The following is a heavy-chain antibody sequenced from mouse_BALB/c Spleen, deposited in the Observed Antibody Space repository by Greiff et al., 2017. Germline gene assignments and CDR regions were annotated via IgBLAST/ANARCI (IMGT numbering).Heavy chain of an antibody. CDR1: GFTFSSFG. CDR2: ISSGSSTI. D-gene: IGHD1-1*01. J-gene: IGHJ4*01. Sequence: EVHLVESGGGLVQPGGSRKLSCAASGFTFSSFGMHWVRQAPEKGLEWVAYISSGSSTIYYADTVKGRFTISRDNPKNTLFLQMTSLRSEDTAMYYCARGFITTSMDYWGQGTSVTVSS. CDR3: ARGFITTSMDY. V-gene: IGHV5-17*02.